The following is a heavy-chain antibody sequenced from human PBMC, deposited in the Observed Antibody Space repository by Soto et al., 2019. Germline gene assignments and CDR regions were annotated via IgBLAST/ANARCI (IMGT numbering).Heavy chain of an antibody. D-gene: IGHD6-13*01. CDR3: ARSSLGSRPYYFDY. Sequence: QVQVVQSGAEVKKPGASVKVSCKASGYIFSSYGFIWVRQAPGQGLEWMGWTSPYNGNTNYTQKFQGRVTMTTDTSTRTAYMELRSLRSDDTAVHYCARSSLGSRPYYFDYWGQGTLVTVSS. CDR2: TSPYNGNT. CDR1: GYIFSSYG. V-gene: IGHV1-18*01. J-gene: IGHJ4*02.